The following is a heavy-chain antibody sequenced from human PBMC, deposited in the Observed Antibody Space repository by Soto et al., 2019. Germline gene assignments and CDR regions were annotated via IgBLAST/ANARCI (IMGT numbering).Heavy chain of an antibody. CDR1: GGSVGSADYF. V-gene: IGHV4-30-4*01. CDR3: VRLVASVSKYVES. CDR2: IYYSGGT. J-gene: IGHJ4*02. Sequence: QVQLQESGPRLVRPSETLSLTCTVSGGSVGSADYFWGWIRQPPGKGLEGIGYIYYSGGTYYSPSLKSRLTISLDTSKNQVSLRLTSVTAADTAVYYCVRLVASVSKYVESWGQGTLVTVSS. D-gene: IGHD2-21*01.